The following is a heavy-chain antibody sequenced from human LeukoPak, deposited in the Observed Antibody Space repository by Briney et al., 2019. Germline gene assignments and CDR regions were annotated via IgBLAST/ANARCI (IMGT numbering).Heavy chain of an antibody. CDR3: LYGGYFQH. V-gene: IGHV3-74*01. CDR1: GFTFSNYW. D-gene: IGHD3-16*01. Sequence: PGGSLRLSCGVSGFTFSNYWMHWVRQVPNQGLMWVSRINSDETISEYVDSVNGRFTISRDNAKNTLYLQMNSLRAEDTAVYFCLYGGYFQHWGQGTLVTVSS. J-gene: IGHJ1*01. CDR2: INSDETIS.